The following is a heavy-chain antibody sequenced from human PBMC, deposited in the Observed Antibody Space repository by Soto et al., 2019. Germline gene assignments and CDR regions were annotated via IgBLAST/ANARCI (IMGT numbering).Heavy chain of an antibody. J-gene: IGHJ5*02. Sequence: PGESLKISCKGSGYSFTTYWIAWVRQMPGKGLECMGIIYPGDSDTRYSPSFQGQVTISADKSINTAYLQWSSLKASDSVIYYCARPFDTSGWYDHWGQGTLVTVSS. V-gene: IGHV5-51*01. CDR2: IYPGDSDT. CDR3: ARPFDTSGWYDH. D-gene: IGHD6-19*01. CDR1: GYSFTTYW.